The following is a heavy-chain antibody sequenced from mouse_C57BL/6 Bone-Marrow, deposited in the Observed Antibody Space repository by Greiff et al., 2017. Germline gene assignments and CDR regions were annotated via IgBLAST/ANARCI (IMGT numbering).Heavy chain of an antibody. CDR2: IYPGSGST. CDR1: GYTFTSYW. J-gene: IGHJ1*03. D-gene: IGHD1-1*01. CDR3: ARGITTVVAHWYFDV. Sequence: QVQLQQSGAELVKPGASVKMSCKASGYTFTSYWITWVKQRPGQGLEWIGDIYPGSGSTNYNEKFKSKATLTVDTSSSTAYMQLSSLTSEDSAVYDCARGITTVVAHWYFDVWGTGTTVTVSA. V-gene: IGHV1-55*01.